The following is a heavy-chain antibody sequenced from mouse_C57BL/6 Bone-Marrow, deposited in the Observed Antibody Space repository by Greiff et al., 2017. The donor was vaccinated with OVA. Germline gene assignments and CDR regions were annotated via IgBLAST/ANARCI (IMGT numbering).Heavy chain of an antibody. J-gene: IGHJ3*01. D-gene: IGHD4-1*01. CDR1: GYTFTDYY. Sequence: EVQLQQSGPELVKPGASVKISCKASGYTFTDYYMNWVKQSHGKSLEWIGDINPNNGGTSYNQKFKGKATLTVDKSSSTAYMELRSLTSEDSAVYYCARWGAAGSWFAYWGQGTLVTVS. CDR2: INPNNGGT. V-gene: IGHV1-26*01. CDR3: ARWGAAGSWFAY.